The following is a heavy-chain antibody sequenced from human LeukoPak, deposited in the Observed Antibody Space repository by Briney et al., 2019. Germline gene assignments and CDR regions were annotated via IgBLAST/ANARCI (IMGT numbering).Heavy chain of an antibody. CDR2: IIPIFGTA. CDR1: GYTFTSYG. CDR3: ARAAIRVAVAGTSFFDY. V-gene: IGHV1-69*13. Sequence: SVKVSCKASGYTFTSYGISWVRQAPGQGLEWMGGIIPIFGTANYAQKFQGRVTITADESTSTAYMELSSLRSEDTAVYYCARAAIRVAVAGTSFFDYWGQGTLVTVSS. J-gene: IGHJ4*02. D-gene: IGHD6-19*01.